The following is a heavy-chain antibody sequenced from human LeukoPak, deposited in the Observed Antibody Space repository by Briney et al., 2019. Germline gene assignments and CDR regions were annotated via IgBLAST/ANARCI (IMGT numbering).Heavy chain of an antibody. Sequence: PGGSLRLSCAASGFTFSGYCMSWVRQAPGKGLEWVANIKQGGNEKYYVDSVKGRFSISRDNTKNSLYLQMNSLRAEDTAVYYCARARYCSGGSCHYFDYWGQGTLVTVSS. CDR1: GFTFSGYC. CDR3: ARARYCSGGSCHYFDY. CDR2: IKQGGNEK. J-gene: IGHJ4*02. D-gene: IGHD2-15*01. V-gene: IGHV3-7*03.